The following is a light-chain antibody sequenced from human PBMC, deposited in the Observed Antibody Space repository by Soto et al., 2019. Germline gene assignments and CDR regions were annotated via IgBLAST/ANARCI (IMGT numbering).Light chain of an antibody. CDR1: QSLLHSNGYNY. Sequence: DIVMTQSPLSLPVTPGEPASISCRSSQSLLHSNGYNYLDWYLQKPGQSPQLLIYLGSNRASGIPDRFSGSGSSTDFKLKISRVEAGEVGFYYCLQALQTPRLTFGVGTKVELK. CDR2: LGS. J-gene: IGKJ4*01. CDR3: LQALQTPRLT. V-gene: IGKV2-28*01.